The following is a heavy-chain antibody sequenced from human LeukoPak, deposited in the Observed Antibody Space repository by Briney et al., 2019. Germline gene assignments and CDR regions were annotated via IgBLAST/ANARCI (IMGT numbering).Heavy chain of an antibody. V-gene: IGHV3-23*01. CDR1: GFTFSSYA. CDR3: AKDPGDYYGSGTYVY. Sequence: PGGSLRLSCAASGFTFSSYAMSWVRQAPGKGPEWVSAISGSGGSTYYADTVKGRFTISRDNSKNTLYLQMNSLRAEDTAVYYCAKDPGDYYGSGTYVYWGQGTLVTVSS. CDR2: ISGSGGST. D-gene: IGHD3-10*01. J-gene: IGHJ4*02.